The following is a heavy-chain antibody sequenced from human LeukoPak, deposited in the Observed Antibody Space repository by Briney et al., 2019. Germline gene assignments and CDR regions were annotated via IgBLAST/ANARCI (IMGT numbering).Heavy chain of an antibody. D-gene: IGHD4-17*01. J-gene: IGHJ4*02. CDR1: GFTFSSYG. CDR3: AKDTTTVTASY. V-gene: IGHV3-30*18. CDR2: ISYDGSNK. Sequence: GGSLGLSCAASGFTFSSYGMHWVRQAPGKGLEWVAGISYDGSNKYYADSVKGRFTISRDNSKNTLYLQMNSLRAEDTAVYYCAKDTTTVTASYWGQGTLVTVSS.